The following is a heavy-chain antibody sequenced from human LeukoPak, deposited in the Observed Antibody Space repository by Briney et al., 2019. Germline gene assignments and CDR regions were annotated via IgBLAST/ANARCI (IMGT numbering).Heavy chain of an antibody. Sequence: ASVKVSCKASGYTLTRHYMHWVRQAPGQGLERMGIINPSGDITSYAQKFQGRVTMTRETSASTVYMELSSLRSEDTAVYYCASQYYDSAGNPTFDYWGQGTLVTVSP. D-gene: IGHD3-22*01. CDR2: INPSGDIT. CDR3: ASQYYDSAGNPTFDY. V-gene: IGHV1-46*01. CDR1: GYTLTRHY. J-gene: IGHJ4*02.